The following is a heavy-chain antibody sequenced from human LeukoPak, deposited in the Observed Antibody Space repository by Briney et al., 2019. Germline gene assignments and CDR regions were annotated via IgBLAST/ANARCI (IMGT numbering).Heavy chain of an antibody. CDR1: GFFFDDYG. Sequence: QPGRSLRLSCVASGFFFDDYGMHWVRQVPGKGLEWVSGISWQSRTRKYADSMKGRFTISRDNSKNTLYLQMNSLRAEDTAVYYCVRDARYCPDSWSQGTLVTVSS. V-gene: IGHV3-9*01. D-gene: IGHD2-8*02. CDR2: ISWQSRTR. J-gene: IGHJ5*02. CDR3: VRDARYCPDS.